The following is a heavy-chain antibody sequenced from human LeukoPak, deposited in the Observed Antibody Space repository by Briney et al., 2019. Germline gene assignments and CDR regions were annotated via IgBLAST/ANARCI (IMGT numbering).Heavy chain of an antibody. CDR2: IRPDGTTT. J-gene: IGHJ3*01. CDR3: ALLITFDAFDL. Sequence: GSLRLSCAASGFTFSSYEMNWVRQAPGKGLVWVSRIRPDGTTTSYADSVKGRFTISRDNAKNTLYLEMNSLRAEDTAVYYCALLITFDAFDLWGQGTMVTVSS. V-gene: IGHV3-74*01. D-gene: IGHD1-14*01. CDR1: GFTFSSYE.